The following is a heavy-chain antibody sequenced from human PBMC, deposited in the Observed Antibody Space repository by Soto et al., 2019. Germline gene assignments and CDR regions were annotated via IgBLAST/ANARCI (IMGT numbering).Heavy chain of an antibody. CDR3: ARHRGPGIAAAGITGIYYYYGMDV. CDR2: IDPSDSYT. CDR1: GYSFTSYW. Sequence: GESLKISCKGSGYSFTSYWISWVRQMPGKGLEWMGRIDPSDSYTNYSPSFQGHVTISADKSISTAYLQWSSLKASDTAMYYCARHRGPGIAAAGITGIYYYYGMDVWGQGTTVTVSS. V-gene: IGHV5-10-1*01. D-gene: IGHD6-13*01. J-gene: IGHJ6*02.